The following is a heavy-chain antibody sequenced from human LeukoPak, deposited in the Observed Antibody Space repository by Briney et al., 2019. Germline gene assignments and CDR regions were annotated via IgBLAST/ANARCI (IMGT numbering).Heavy chain of an antibody. V-gene: IGHV3-48*03. D-gene: IGHD2-21*02. CDR1: GFTFSRYE. Sequence: GGALRLSCAGSGFTFSRYEMNWGRPAPGEGVGGGLYISSSGSTIYYADSVKGRFTISRDNSKNTLYLQINSLRVEDTAVYYCAKDSAYCSGDCYSFFDYWGQGTLVSASS. CDR3: AKDSAYCSGDCYSFFDY. CDR2: ISSSGSTI. J-gene: IGHJ4*02.